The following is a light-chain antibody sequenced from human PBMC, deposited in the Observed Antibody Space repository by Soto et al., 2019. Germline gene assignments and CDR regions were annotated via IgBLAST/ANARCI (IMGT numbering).Light chain of an antibody. V-gene: IGKV1-33*01. Sequence: DIQMTQSPSALSASVVDEFTITFQASQDISHYLNWYQQKPGKALKLLIYDASNLHPGVPSRFRGSGSGTEFSFNITSLQPEDVATYYCQQYDDLPITFGQGTRLEIK. CDR1: QDISHY. CDR2: DAS. J-gene: IGKJ5*01. CDR3: QQYDDLPIT.